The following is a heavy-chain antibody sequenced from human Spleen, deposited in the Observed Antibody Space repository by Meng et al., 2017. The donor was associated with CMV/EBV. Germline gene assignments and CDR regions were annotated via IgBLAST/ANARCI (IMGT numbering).Heavy chain of an antibody. D-gene: IGHD2-21*01. V-gene: IGHV4-4*07. CDR1: GGSISSSY. CDR3: AGGPLFHDY. J-gene: IGHJ4*02. CDR2: IYTSGST. Sequence: QVALQGAGHGLVTPSGTLSLTLTVLGGSISSSYGSWIRQPAGKGLEWIGRIYTSGSTNYNPSLKSRVTMSVDTSKNQFSLKLSSVTAADTAVYYCAGGPLFHDYWGQGTLVTVSS.